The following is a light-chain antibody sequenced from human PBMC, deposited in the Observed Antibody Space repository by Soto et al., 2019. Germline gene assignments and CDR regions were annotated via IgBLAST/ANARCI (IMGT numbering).Light chain of an antibody. CDR1: QSVSSSY. CDR2: GAS. CDR3: QQYGNSPYT. J-gene: IGKJ2*01. V-gene: IGKV3-20*01. Sequence: EIVLTQSPGTLSLSPGERATLSCRASQSVSSSYLAWYQQKPGQAPRLLIYGASSRATGIPDRFSGSGSGTDFSLTISRLEPEDFAVYDCQQYGNSPYTFGQGTKVDSK.